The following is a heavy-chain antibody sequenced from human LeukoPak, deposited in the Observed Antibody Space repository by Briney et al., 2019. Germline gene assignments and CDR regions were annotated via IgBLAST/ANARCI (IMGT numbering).Heavy chain of an antibody. Sequence: PSETLSLTCTVSGGSISSSSYYWGWIRQPPGKGLEWIGSIYYSGSTYYNPPLKSRVTISVDTSKNQFSLKLSSVTAADTAVYYCARGDYYGSGSRYFDYWGQGTLVTVSS. V-gene: IGHV4-39*07. D-gene: IGHD3-10*01. CDR1: GGSISSSSYY. J-gene: IGHJ4*02. CDR3: ARGDYYGSGSRYFDY. CDR2: IYYSGST.